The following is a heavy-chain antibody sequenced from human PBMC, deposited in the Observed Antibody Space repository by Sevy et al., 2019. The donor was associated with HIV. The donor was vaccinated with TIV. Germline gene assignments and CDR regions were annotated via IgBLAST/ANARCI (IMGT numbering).Heavy chain of an antibody. Sequence: GGSLRLSCAASGFSFSTHAMHWVRQAPGKGLEWVAVISYDEAHKNYADSVKGRFSISKDNSKNTLYLQMSSLRTEDTAVYYCAKDYSAGITMVRGAYRARGDYFDYWGQGTQVTVSS. CDR3: AKDYSAGITMVRGAYRARGDYFDY. V-gene: IGHV3-30*18. D-gene: IGHD3-10*01. J-gene: IGHJ4*02. CDR2: ISYDEAHK. CDR1: GFSFSTHA.